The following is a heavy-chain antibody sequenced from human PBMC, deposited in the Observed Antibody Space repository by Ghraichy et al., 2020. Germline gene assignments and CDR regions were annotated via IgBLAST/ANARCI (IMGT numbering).Heavy chain of an antibody. CDR2: ITPSGST. Sequence: GSLSLTCAVYGGSFSGYYWSWIRQPPGKGLEWIGEITPSGSTNHNPSLKSRVTISVDTSNNHFSLKLSSVTAADTAVYYCAKEPGYCSGGSCYGGWFDPWGQGTLVTVSS. CDR3: AKEPGYCSGGSCYGGWFDP. CDR1: GGSFSGYY. D-gene: IGHD2-15*01. J-gene: IGHJ5*02. V-gene: IGHV4-34*01.